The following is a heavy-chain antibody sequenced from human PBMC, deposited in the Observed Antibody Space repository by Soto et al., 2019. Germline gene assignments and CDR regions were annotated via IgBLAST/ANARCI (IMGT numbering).Heavy chain of an antibody. CDR1: GGTFSSYT. J-gene: IGHJ5*02. D-gene: IGHD3-10*01. CDR3: ARGRRPRFMVRGVIITHSFDP. CDR2: IIPILGIA. Sequence: ASVKVSCKASGGTFSSYTISWVRQAPGQGLEWMGRIIPILGIANYAQKFQGRVTITADKSTSTAYMELSSLRSEDTAVYYCARGRRPRFMVRGVIITHSFDPWGQGTLVTVSS. V-gene: IGHV1-69*02.